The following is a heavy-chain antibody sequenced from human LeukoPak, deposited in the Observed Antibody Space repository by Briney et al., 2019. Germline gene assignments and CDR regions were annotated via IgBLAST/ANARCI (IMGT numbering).Heavy chain of an antibody. CDR3: ARAIGYDFWSGYYVFDY. Sequence: ASVKVSCKASGYTFTGYYMHWVRQAPGQGLEWMGRINPNSGGTNYAQKFQGRVTMTRDTSISTAYMGLSRLRSDDTAVYYCARAIGYDFWSGYYVFDYWGQGTLVTVSS. J-gene: IGHJ4*02. CDR2: INPNSGGT. D-gene: IGHD3-3*01. CDR1: GYTFTGYY. V-gene: IGHV1-2*06.